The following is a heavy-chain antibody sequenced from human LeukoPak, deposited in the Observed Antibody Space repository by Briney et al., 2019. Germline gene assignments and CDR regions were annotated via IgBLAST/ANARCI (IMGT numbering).Heavy chain of an antibody. CDR3: ASGPEWLTAFDI. Sequence: ASVKVSCKASGYTFTSYGISWVRQAPGQGLEWMGWISAYNGNTNYAQKLQGRVTMTTDTSTSTAYMELSSLRSEDTAVYYCASGPEWLTAFDIWGQGTMVTVSS. CDR1: GYTFTSYG. V-gene: IGHV1-18*01. J-gene: IGHJ3*02. CDR2: ISAYNGNT. D-gene: IGHD3-3*01.